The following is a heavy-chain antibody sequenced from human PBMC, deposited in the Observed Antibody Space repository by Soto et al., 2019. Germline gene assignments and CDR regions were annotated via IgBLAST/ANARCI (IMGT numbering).Heavy chain of an antibody. CDR1: GGSFSGYY. D-gene: IGHD4-17*01. CDR3: ARNPTVTTRLYYYYYGMDV. J-gene: IGHJ6*02. V-gene: IGHV4-34*01. CDR2: INHSGST. Sequence: KPSETLSLTCAVYGGSFSGYYWSWIRQPPGKGLEWIGEINHSGSTNYNPSLKSRVTISVDTSKNQFSLKLSSVTAADTAVYYCARNPTVTTRLYYYYYGMDVWGQGTTVTVSS.